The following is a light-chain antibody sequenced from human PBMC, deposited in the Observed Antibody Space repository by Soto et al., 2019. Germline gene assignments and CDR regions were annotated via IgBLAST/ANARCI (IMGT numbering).Light chain of an antibody. CDR1: KSVSTT. Sequence: EILMTQFPATRSESAGERVSLSSRACKSVSTTVPWYQQKPREAPRLLIFDASARAVDIPGRFSGSVSGTEFPLTISSLQPEDFPVYFCHSYAKWPPGTFGQGTKVDIK. CDR2: DAS. CDR3: HSYAKWPPGT. J-gene: IGKJ1*01. V-gene: IGKV3D-15*01.